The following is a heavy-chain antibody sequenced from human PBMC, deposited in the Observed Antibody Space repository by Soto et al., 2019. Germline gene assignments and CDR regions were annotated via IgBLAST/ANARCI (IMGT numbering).Heavy chain of an antibody. CDR3: ARGRYCSGGSSTGGFDY. D-gene: IGHD2-15*01. CDR1: GGSISSYY. Sequence: SETLSLTCTVSGGSISSYYWSWIRQPPGKGLEWIGYIYYSGSTNYNPSLKSRVTISVDTSKNQFSLKLSSVTAADTAVYYCARGRYCSGGSSTGGFDYWGQGTLVTVSS. V-gene: IGHV4-59*01. CDR2: IYYSGST. J-gene: IGHJ4*02.